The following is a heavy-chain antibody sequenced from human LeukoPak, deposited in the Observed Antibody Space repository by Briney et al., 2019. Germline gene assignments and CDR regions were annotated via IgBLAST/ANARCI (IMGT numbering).Heavy chain of an antibody. CDR3: ARGSRYGVVERDAFDI. CDR1: GFTFSSYG. CDR2: ISGSGGST. Sequence: GGTLRLSCAASGFTFSSYGMSWVRQAPGKGLEWVSAISGSGGSTYYADSVKGRFTISRDNSKNTLYLQMNSLRAEDTAVYYCARGSRYGVVERDAFDIWGQGTMVTVSS. D-gene: IGHD3-3*01. V-gene: IGHV3-23*01. J-gene: IGHJ3*02.